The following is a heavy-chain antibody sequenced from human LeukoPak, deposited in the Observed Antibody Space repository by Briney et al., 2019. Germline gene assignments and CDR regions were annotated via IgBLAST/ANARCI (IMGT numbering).Heavy chain of an antibody. D-gene: IGHD3-22*01. CDR1: GGSFSGYY. V-gene: IGHV4-59*01. Sequence: PSETLSLTCAVYGGSFSGYYWSWIRQPPGKGLEWIGYIYYSGSTNYNPSLKSRVTISVDTSKNQFSLKLSSVTAADTAVYYCAREKYYYDSSGYYYLFFDYWGQGTLVTVSS. J-gene: IGHJ4*02. CDR3: AREKYYYDSSGYYYLFFDY. CDR2: IYYSGST.